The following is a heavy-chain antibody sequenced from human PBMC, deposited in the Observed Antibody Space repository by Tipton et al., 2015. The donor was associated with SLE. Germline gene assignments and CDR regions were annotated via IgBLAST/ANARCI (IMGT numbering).Heavy chain of an antibody. J-gene: IGHJ5*01. D-gene: IGHD3-16*01. CDR1: GFTFRNYA. Sequence: SLSLSCAASGFTFRNYAMFLVRRAPGKGLEYVSVTSSNGGSADYGNSVKGRFTISRDNSQNTLFLQMGSLRVEDTAVYYCAKPYDVIWGTDEAWGFGTLVTVSS. CDR3: AKPYDVIWGTDEA. CDR2: TSSNGGSA. V-gene: IGHV3-64*01.